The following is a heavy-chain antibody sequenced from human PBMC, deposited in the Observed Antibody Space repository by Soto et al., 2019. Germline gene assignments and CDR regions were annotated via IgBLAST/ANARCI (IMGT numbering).Heavy chain of an antibody. V-gene: IGHV1-18*01. D-gene: IGHD5-18*01. CDR2: ISAYNGHT. CDR3: ARYPALDTAMVNYYFGMDV. CDR1: GYTFTSYG. Sequence: QVQLVQSGAEVKKPGASVKVSCKASGYTFTSYGISWVRQAPGLGLEWMGWISAYNGHTKYAQKFQGRVTMTTDTSTTKVYMELRSLRSDDTAVYYCARYPALDTAMVNYYFGMDVWGQGTTVTVSS. J-gene: IGHJ6*02.